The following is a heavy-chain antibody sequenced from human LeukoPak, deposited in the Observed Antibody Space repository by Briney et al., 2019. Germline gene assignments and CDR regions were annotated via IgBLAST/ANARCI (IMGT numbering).Heavy chain of an antibody. CDR1: GLTLSSYA. V-gene: IGHV3-23*01. J-gene: IGHJ4*02. CDR3: AKDQERNRDFAWLFPYY. Sequence: GGSLRLSCAVSGLTLSSYAVSWARQATGRALECVSAISGSGCSTYYADSVKGRFTISRDNYKNTLYLQMNSMRAEDTAVYYCAKDQERNRDFAWLFPYYWGQGTLVTVSS. D-gene: IGHD3-9*01. CDR2: ISGSGCST.